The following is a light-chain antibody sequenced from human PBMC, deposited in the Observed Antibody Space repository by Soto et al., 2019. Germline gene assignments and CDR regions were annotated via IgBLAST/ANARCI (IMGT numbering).Light chain of an antibody. Sequence: QSVLTQAPSVSGAPGQRVTISCTGSSSNIAAGYDVHWYHQLPGTAPKLLIYGNTNRPSGVPDRFSGSKSGTSASLAITGLQAEDEADYYCQSYDSSLGGSVFGGGTKLTVL. J-gene: IGLJ2*01. CDR2: GNT. V-gene: IGLV1-40*01. CDR1: SSNIAAGYD. CDR3: QSYDSSLGGSV.